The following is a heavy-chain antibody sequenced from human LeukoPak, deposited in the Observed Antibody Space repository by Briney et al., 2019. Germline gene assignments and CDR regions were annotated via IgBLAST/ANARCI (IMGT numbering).Heavy chain of an antibody. D-gene: IGHD2-2*01. Sequence: GGSLRLSCAASRFTLSNFAMSWVRQAPGKGLEWVSAISGSGGSTYYADSVKGRFTISRDNSKNALFLQMNSLRAEDTAVYYCAKSGPYCSSTSCNYFDYWGQGTLVTVSS. CDR2: ISGSGGST. J-gene: IGHJ4*02. CDR1: RFTLSNFA. V-gene: IGHV3-23*01. CDR3: AKSGPYCSSTSCNYFDY.